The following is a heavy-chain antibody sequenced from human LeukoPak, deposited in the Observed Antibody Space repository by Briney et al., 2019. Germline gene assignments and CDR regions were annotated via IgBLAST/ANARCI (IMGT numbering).Heavy chain of an antibody. D-gene: IGHD6-13*01. CDR2: IIPILGIA. Sequence: SVKVSCKASGGTFSSYAISWVRQAPGQGLEWMGRIIPILGIANYAQKFQGRVTITADKSTSTAYMELSSLRSEDTAVYYCARALGAAAGRRDNRFDPWGQGTLVTVSS. J-gene: IGHJ5*02. CDR1: GGTFSSYA. V-gene: IGHV1-69*04. CDR3: ARALGAAAGRRDNRFDP.